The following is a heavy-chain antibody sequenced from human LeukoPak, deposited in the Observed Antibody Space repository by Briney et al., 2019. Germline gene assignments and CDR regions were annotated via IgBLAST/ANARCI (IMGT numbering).Heavy chain of an antibody. D-gene: IGHD4-11*01. CDR2: ISYDGSNK. J-gene: IGHJ4*02. V-gene: IGHV3-30*14. CDR1: GFTFSSYA. Sequence: GGSLRLSCAASGFTFSSYAMHWVRQAPGKGLEWVAVISYDGSNKYYADSAKGRFTISRDNSKNTLYLQMNSLRAEDTAVYYCAGLYSNYGGYWGQGTLVTVSS. CDR3: AGLYSNYGGY.